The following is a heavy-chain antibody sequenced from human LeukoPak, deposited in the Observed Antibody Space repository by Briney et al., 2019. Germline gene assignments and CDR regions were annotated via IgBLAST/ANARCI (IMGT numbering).Heavy chain of an antibody. D-gene: IGHD6-19*01. CDR1: GGSISSSSYY. V-gene: IGHV4-39*02. CDR3: AREVAGTPWIDY. J-gene: IGHJ4*02. Sequence: SETLSLTCTVSGGSISSSSYYWGWIRQPPGKGLEWIGNIYYSGSTYYNPSLKSRVTISIDTSKNQFSLKLSSMTAADTAVYYCAREVAGTPWIDYWGQGTLVTVSS. CDR2: IYYSGST.